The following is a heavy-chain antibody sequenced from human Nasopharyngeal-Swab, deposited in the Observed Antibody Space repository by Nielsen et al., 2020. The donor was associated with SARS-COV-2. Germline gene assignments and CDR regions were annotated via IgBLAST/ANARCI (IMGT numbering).Heavy chain of an antibody. CDR3: ARDSEYSSSLGY. Sequence: KVSCKASGYSFTSYWIVWLRQPPGKGPESMGIIYPGDSDTRYSPTFQGQVTISADKSISTAYLQWRSLTASDSAMYFCARDSEYSSSLGYWGQGTLVTVSS. V-gene: IGHV5-51*01. CDR1: GYSFTSYW. J-gene: IGHJ4*02. D-gene: IGHD6-13*01. CDR2: IYPGDSDT.